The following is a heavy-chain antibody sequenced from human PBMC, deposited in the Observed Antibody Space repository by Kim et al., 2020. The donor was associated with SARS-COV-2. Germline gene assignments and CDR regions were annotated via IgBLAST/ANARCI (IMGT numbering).Heavy chain of an antibody. J-gene: IGHJ4*02. Sequence: SETLSLTCTVSGGSISSSSYYWGWIRQPPGKGLVWIGSIYYSGSSYYNPSLKSRVTISVDTSQNQFSLKLSSVTAADTAVYYCATDSGCYYVGYWGQGPLVTVSS. CDR1: GGSISSSSYY. D-gene: IGHD1-26*01. CDR3: ATDSGCYYVGY. V-gene: IGHV4-39*01. CDR2: IYYSGSS.